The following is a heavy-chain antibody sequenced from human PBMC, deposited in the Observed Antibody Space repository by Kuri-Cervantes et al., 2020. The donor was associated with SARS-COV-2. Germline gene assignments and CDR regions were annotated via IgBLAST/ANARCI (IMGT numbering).Heavy chain of an antibody. Sequence: GSLRLSCTVSGGSISSGSYYWGWIRQPSGKGLEWIGSIYHSGSTYYNPSLKSRVTISVDTSKNQFSLKLSSVTAADTAVYYCAREDSSSWLYSYDYWGQGTLVTVSS. D-gene: IGHD6-13*01. V-gene: IGHV4-39*07. J-gene: IGHJ4*02. CDR3: AREDSSSWLYSYDY. CDR1: GGSISSGSYY. CDR2: IYHSGST.